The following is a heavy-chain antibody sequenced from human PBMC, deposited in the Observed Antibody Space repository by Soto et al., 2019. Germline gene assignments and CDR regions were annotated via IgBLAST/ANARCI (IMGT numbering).Heavy chain of an antibody. CDR2: ISGSGGST. J-gene: IGHJ4*02. D-gene: IGHD5-18*01. CDR3: AKVGGIQLWKPLDY. V-gene: IGHV3-23*01. CDR1: GFTFSSYA. Sequence: EVPLLESGGGLVQPGGSLRLSCAASGFTFSSYAMSWVRQAPGKGLEWVSAISGSGGSTYYADSVKGRFTISRDNSKNTLYLQMNSLRAEDTAVYYCAKVGGIQLWKPLDYWGQGTLVTVSS.